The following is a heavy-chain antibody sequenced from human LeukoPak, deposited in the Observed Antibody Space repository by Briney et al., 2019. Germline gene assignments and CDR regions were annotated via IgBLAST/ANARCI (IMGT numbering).Heavy chain of an antibody. D-gene: IGHD7-27*01. CDR2: IQQVGSER. CDR3: ATEAYYHWGY. J-gene: IGHJ4*02. Sequence: GGSLRLSCVVSGFTFSNSWMSWVRQAPGKGLEWVSHIQQVGSERYYVDSVKGRFTISRDKAKNSLYLQMNSLRAEDTAVYYCATEAYYHWGYWGQGTQVTVSS. V-gene: IGHV3-7*01. CDR1: GFTFSNSW.